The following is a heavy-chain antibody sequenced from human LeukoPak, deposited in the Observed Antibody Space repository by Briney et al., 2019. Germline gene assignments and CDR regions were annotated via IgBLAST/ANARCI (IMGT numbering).Heavy chain of an antibody. V-gene: IGHV3-15*01. J-gene: IGHJ4*02. CDR3: TTVTPRFLEWLLEKADS. D-gene: IGHD3-3*01. CDR2: IKSKSHGGKT. Sequence: GGSLRLSCAASGFIFSNAWMSWVRQAPGKGLEWIGRIKSKSHGGKTDYAAPVKNRFTISRDDSKSTLYLDMNSLKTEDTAVYYCTTVTPRFLEWLLEKADSWGQGTLVTVSS. CDR1: GFIFSNAW.